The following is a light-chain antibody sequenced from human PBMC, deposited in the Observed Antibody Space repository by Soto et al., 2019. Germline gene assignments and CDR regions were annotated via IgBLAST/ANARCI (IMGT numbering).Light chain of an antibody. Sequence: DIQMPQSPSSLSASVGDRVTITCRASQSISSYLNWYQQKPGKAPKLLIYAASSLQSGVPSRFSGSGAGTDFTLTISSLQPEDFATYYCQQSYSTPTFGHGTRLEIK. J-gene: IGKJ5*01. CDR3: QQSYSTPT. CDR1: QSISSY. V-gene: IGKV1-39*01. CDR2: AAS.